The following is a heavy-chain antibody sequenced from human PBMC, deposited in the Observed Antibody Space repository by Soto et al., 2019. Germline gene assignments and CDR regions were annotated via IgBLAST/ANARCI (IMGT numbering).Heavy chain of an antibody. D-gene: IGHD6-13*01. CDR3: AREGVSSSWYNYYAMDV. V-gene: IGHV4-59*01. Sequence: SETLSLTCTVSGGSISSYYWSWIRQPPGKGLEWIGYIYYSVSTNYNPSLKSRVTMSVDTSKNQFSLKLSSVTAADTAVYYCAREGVSSSWYNYYAMDVWGQGTTVTVSS. CDR1: GGSISSYY. CDR2: IYYSVST. J-gene: IGHJ6*02.